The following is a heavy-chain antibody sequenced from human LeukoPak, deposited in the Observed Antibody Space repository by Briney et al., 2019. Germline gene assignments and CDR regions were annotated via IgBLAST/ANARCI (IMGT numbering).Heavy chain of an antibody. J-gene: IGHJ4*02. CDR2: IYYSGST. CDR3: ARQLSDYDYVWGSYRPTWWFDY. V-gene: IGHV4-39*01. Sequence: SETLSLTCTVSGGSISSSSYYWGWIRQPPGKGLEWIGSIYYSGSTYYNPSLKSRVTISVDTPKNQFSLKLSSVTAADTAVYYCARQLSDYDYVWGSYRPTWWFDYWGQGTLVTVSS. CDR1: GGSISSSSYY. D-gene: IGHD3-16*02.